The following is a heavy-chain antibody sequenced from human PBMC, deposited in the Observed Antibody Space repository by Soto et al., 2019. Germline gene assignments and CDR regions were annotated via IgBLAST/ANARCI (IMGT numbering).Heavy chain of an antibody. CDR2: ISLSGSQI. J-gene: IGHJ6*02. D-gene: IGHD2-21*01. Sequence: EVQLVESGGGLGKPGGSVRLSCVASGLMYSSYSMSWVRQAPGKGLERVAFISLSGSQINYAASVEGRFTSSRENAKNALYLQMNTVRVEETAIYYCARVISCGGGTCSSVHQYYGMDVWGPGTTVTVSS. CDR1: GLMYSSYS. CDR3: ARVISCGGGTCSSVHQYYGMDV. V-gene: IGHV3-21*01.